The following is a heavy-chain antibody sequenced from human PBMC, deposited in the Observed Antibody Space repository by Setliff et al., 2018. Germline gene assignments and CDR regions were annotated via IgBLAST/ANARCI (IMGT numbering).Heavy chain of an antibody. CDR1: GYTFTSYG. CDR2: ISA. Sequence: GASVKVSCKASGYTFTSYGINWVRQAPGQGLEWMGWISACARKFQGRVTMTTDTPTNTAYMELRSLRSDDTAVYYCARGPLDFVVLPAAGKFDYWGQGTLVTVSS. J-gene: IGHJ4*02. V-gene: IGHV1-18*01. CDR3: ARGPLDFVVLPAAGKFDY. D-gene: IGHD2-2*01.